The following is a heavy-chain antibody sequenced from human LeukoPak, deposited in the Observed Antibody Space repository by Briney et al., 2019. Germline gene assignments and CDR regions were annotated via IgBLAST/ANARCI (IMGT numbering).Heavy chain of an antibody. CDR1: GGSISSSSYY. V-gene: IGHV4-39*07. D-gene: IGHD6-13*01. CDR2: NYYSGST. CDR3: ARGVAAAGKGGVDWFDP. J-gene: IGHJ5*02. Sequence: SETLSLTCTVSGGSISSSSYYWGWIRQPPGKGLEWIGSNYYSGSTYYNPSLKSRVTISVDTSKNQFSLKLSSVTAADTAVYYCARGVAAAGKGGVDWFDPWGQGTLVTVSS.